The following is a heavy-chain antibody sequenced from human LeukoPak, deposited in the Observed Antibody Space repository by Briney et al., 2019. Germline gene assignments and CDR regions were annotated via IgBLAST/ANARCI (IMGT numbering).Heavy chain of an antibody. CDR1: GGSFSGYY. CDR3: VANSADYNTLGSSYKV. J-gene: IGHJ4*02. Sequence: SETLSLTCAVYGGSFSGYYWSWIRQSPGKGLEWIGSISYSGTTYYNPSLKSRVTISVDTSKNQFSLKLNSVTAADTAVFYCVANSADYNTLGSSYKVWGQGTLVTVSS. V-gene: IGHV4-34*01. CDR2: ISYSGTT. D-gene: IGHD3-10*01.